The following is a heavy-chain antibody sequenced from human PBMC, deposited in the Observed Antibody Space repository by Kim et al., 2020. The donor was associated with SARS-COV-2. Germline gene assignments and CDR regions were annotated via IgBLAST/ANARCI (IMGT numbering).Heavy chain of an antibody. CDR1: GYSFTSYW. D-gene: IGHD1-26*01. CDR2: IDPSDSYT. J-gene: IGHJ4*02. CDR3: ARLRGDSGSYYPYYFDY. V-gene: IGHV5-10-1*01. Sequence: GESLKISCKGSGYSFTSYWISWVRQMPGKGLEWMGRIDPSDSYTNYSPSFQGHVTISVDKSISTAYLQWSSLKASDTAMYYCARLRGDSGSYYPYYFDYWGQGTLVTVSS.